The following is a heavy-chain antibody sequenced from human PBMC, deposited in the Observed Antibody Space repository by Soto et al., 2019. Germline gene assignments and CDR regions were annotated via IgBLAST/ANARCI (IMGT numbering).Heavy chain of an antibody. D-gene: IGHD6-6*01. V-gene: IGHV1-2*04. J-gene: IGHJ6*02. Sequence: GASVKVSCKASGYTFTGYYMHWVRQAPGQGLEWMGWINPNSGGTNYAQKFQGWVTMTRDTSISTAYMELSRLRSDDTAVYYCARDHWVYSSSHGMDVWGQGTTVTVSS. CDR1: GYTFTGYY. CDR3: ARDHWVYSSSHGMDV. CDR2: INPNSGGT.